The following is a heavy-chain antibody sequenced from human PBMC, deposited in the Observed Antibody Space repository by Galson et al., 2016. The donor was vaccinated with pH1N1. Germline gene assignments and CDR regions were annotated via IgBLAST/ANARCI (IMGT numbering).Heavy chain of an antibody. V-gene: IGHV5-51*03. Sequence: QSGAEVKKPRESLRISCKGFGYSFSNYWIAWVRQMPGKGLECMGVIYPGDSDTKYNPSFEGQVVISADKSISSVFLQWNSLEASDTAMCYCARSTKGVSTGHFDSWGQGTLVTVSS. CDR2: IYPGDSDT. CDR1: GYSFSNYW. CDR3: ARSTKGVSTGHFDS. D-gene: IGHD1-1*01. J-gene: IGHJ4*02.